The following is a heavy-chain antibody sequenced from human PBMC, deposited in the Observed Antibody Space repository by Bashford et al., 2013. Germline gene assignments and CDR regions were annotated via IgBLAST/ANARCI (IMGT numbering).Heavy chain of an antibody. Sequence: GSLRLSCAASGFTFSNAWMTWVRQAPGKGLEWVGRVTNGGATNLAAPVKARFTISRDDSKNTLYLHMNTLETEDTAVYYCTSGGPRXWDDAFEVWGQGTVVTVSS. CDR1: GFTFSNAW. CDR3: TSGGPRXWDDAFEV. CDR2: VTNGGAT. V-gene: IGHV3-15*01. J-gene: IGHJ3*01. D-gene: IGHD3-16*01.